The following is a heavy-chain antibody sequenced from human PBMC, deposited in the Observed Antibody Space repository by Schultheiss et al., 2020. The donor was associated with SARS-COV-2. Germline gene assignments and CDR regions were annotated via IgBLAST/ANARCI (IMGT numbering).Heavy chain of an antibody. D-gene: IGHD3-16*01. CDR1: GGSISSGGYY. CDR2: INHSGST. CDR3: ARDLGLRDYGLDV. J-gene: IGHJ6*02. V-gene: IGHV4-31*03. Sequence: SQTLSLTCTVSGGSISSGGYYWSWIRQHPGKGLEWIGEINHSGSTNYNPSLKSRVTISVDTSKNQFSLQLNSVTPEDTAVYYCARDLGLRDYGLDVWGQGTTVTVSS.